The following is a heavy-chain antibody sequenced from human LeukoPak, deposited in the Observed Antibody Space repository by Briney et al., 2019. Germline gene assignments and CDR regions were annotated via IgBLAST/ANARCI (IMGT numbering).Heavy chain of an antibody. Sequence: PGRSLRLSCAASGFTFSSYAMHWVRQAPGKGLEWVAVISYDGSNKYYADSVKGRFTISRDNSKNTLYLQMNSLRAEDTAVYYCARQSRSIQLIDYWGQGTLVTVSS. CDR2: ISYDGSNK. D-gene: IGHD5-18*01. CDR1: GFTFSSYA. V-gene: IGHV3-30-3*01. J-gene: IGHJ4*02. CDR3: ARQSRSIQLIDY.